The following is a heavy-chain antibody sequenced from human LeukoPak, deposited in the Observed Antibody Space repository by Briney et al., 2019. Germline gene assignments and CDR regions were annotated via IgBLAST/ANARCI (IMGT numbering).Heavy chain of an antibody. V-gene: IGHV1-8*03. CDR1: GYTFTGYY. J-gene: IGHJ5*02. CDR3: ARDVGDNWFDP. D-gene: IGHD2-15*01. CDR2: MNPNSGNT. Sequence: ASVKVSCKASGYTFTGYYMHWVRQATGQGFEWMGWMNPNSGNTGYAQKFQGRVTITRNTSISTAYMELSSLRSEDTAVYYCARDVGDNWFDPWGQGTLVTVSS.